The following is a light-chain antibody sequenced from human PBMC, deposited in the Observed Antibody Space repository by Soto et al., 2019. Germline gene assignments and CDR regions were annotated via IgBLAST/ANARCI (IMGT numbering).Light chain of an antibody. CDR1: QSVSSSY. Sequence: ETVLTQSPVTLSLSPGERATLSCRASQSVSSSYLAWYQQKPGQAPRLLIYGASSGATGIPDRFSGSGSGTDFTLTISRLEPEDFAVYYCQQYGSSLGITFGQGTRLEIK. CDR3: QQYGSSLGIT. V-gene: IGKV3-20*01. CDR2: GAS. J-gene: IGKJ5*01.